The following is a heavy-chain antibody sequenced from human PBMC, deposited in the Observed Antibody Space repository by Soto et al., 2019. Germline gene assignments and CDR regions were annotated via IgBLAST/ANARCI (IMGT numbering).Heavy chain of an antibody. CDR3: ASGHASSSPVDY. Sequence: GASVKVSCKASGYTFTYRYLHWVRQAPGQALEWMGWITPFNGNTNYAQKFQDRVTITRDRSMSTAYMELSSLRSEDTAMYYCASGHASSSPVDYWGQGTLVTVSS. CDR1: GYTFTYRY. D-gene: IGHD6-13*01. V-gene: IGHV1-45*02. CDR2: ITPFNGNT. J-gene: IGHJ4*02.